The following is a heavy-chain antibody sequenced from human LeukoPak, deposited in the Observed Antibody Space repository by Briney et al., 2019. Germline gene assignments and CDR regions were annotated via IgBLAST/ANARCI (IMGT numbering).Heavy chain of an antibody. CDR2: IIPILGIA. CDR3: AREGYYDSRARADWFDP. V-gene: IGHV1-69*04. Sequence: SVKVSCKASGGTFSSYTISWVRQAPGQGLEWMGRIIPILGIANYAQKFQGRVTITADKSTSTAYMELSSLRSEDTAVYYCAREGYYDSRARADWFDPWGQGTLATVSS. CDR1: GGTFSSYT. D-gene: IGHD3-22*01. J-gene: IGHJ5*02.